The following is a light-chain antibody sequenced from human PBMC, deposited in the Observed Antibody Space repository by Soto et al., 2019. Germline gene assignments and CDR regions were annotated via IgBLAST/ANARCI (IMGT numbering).Light chain of an antibody. J-gene: IGLJ1*01. CDR2: CNN. Sequence: QSVLTQPASASGTPGQRVTISCSGSSSNIGSNTVNWYQQLPRTAPKLLIYCNNQRPSWVPDRCSRCTSGTSASLVISGLQYEDEADYYCAAWDDSLNGYVFGTGTKVTVL. CDR3: AAWDDSLNGYV. V-gene: IGLV1-44*01. CDR1: SSNIGSNT.